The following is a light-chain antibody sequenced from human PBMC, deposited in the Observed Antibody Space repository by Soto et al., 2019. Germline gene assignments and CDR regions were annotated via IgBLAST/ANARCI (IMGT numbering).Light chain of an antibody. CDR1: SSDIGAYDY. CDR3: SSFADSSARDYV. V-gene: IGLV2-14*03. J-gene: IGLJ1*01. CDR2: DVS. Sequence: QSALTQPASVSGSPGQSITISCTGTSSDIGAYDYVSWYQQHPGGVPKLLIYDVSSRPSGVSSRFSASKSGNTASLTISALQADDESDYYCSSFADSSARDYVFGGGTKLTVL.